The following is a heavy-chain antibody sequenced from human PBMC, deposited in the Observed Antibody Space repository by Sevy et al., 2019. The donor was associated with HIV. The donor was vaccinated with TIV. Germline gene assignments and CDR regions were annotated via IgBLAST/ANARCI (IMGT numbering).Heavy chain of an antibody. Sequence: SETLSLTCTVSGAPISSYYWSWIRQPPGKGLEWFGYIYYSGTNYNPSLKSRVTISVDTSKNQFSLWLSSVTAADTAVYYCARLSKIVLDYWGQGTLVTVSS. V-gene: IGHV4-59*01. D-gene: IGHD1-26*01. CDR3: ARLSKIVLDY. J-gene: IGHJ4*02. CDR2: IYYSGT. CDR1: GAPISSYY.